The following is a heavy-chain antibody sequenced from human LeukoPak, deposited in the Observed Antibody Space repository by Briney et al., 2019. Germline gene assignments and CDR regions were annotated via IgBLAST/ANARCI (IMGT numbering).Heavy chain of an antibody. J-gene: IGHJ4*02. CDR2: IRNDGHNQ. CDR1: GFTFSHYG. Sequence: GRSLRLSCATSGFTFSHYGMHWVRQAPGKGLEWVAFIRNDGHNQYYGHSVKGRLTISRDNSKNTVFLQMNGLRAEDTAVYYCAKGTPGYSGYDPLDYWGQGTLVTVSS. CDR3: AKGTPGYSGYDPLDY. D-gene: IGHD5-12*01. V-gene: IGHV3-30*02.